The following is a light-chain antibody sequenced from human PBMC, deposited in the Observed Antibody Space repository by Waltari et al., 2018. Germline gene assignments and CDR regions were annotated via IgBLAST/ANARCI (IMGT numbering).Light chain of an antibody. CDR2: LNSDGSH. V-gene: IGLV4-69*01. J-gene: IGLJ2*01. CDR3: QTWDTGIQV. Sequence: QPVLTQSPSASASLGASVKLTCTLSSGHSSYAIAWHQQQHGKAPRYLMRLNSDGSHGKGDGIPDRFAGSSSGAERYLTISNLQSEDEADYYCQTWDTGIQVFGGGTRLTVL. CDR1: SGHSSYA.